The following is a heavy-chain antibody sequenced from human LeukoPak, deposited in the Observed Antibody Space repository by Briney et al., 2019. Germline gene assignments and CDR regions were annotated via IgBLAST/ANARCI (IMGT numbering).Heavy chain of an antibody. CDR1: GGTFSSYA. Sequence: SVKVSCKASGGTFSSYAISWVRQAPGQGLEWMGGIIPIFGTANYAQKFQGRVTITTDESTSTAYMELSSLRSEDTAVYYCATDPHYYDSSGYYMGFAFDIWGQGIMVTVSS. CDR3: ATDPHYYDSSGYYMGFAFDI. J-gene: IGHJ3*02. CDR2: IIPIFGTA. V-gene: IGHV1-69*05. D-gene: IGHD3-22*01.